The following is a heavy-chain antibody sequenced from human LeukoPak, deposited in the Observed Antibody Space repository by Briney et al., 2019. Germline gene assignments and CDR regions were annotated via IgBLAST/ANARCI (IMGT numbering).Heavy chain of an antibody. CDR1: GGSISSYH. J-gene: IGHJ4*02. D-gene: IGHD6-13*01. CDR3: ARDSTTWHGGLFDY. CDR2: IYTSGNT. V-gene: IGHV4-4*07. Sequence: SETLSLTCTVSGGSISSYHWSWIRQPAGKGLEWIGRIYTSGNTNYNPSLKSRVTMSVDTSKNQFSLKLNSVTAADTAVYYCARDSTTWHGGLFDYWGQGTLVTVSS.